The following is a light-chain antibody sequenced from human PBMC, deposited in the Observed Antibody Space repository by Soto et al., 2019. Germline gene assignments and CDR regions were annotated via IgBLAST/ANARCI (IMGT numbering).Light chain of an antibody. J-gene: IGLJ2*01. V-gene: IGLV2-14*01. CDR3: SSYTSSSRVV. CDR1: SSDVGGYNY. CDR2: EVS. Sequence: QSALTQPASVSGSPGQSITISCTGTSSDVGGYNYVSWYQQHPGTAPKLMIYEVSNRPSGVSNRFSGSKSGNTASLTISGLQAEDEADYYCSSYTSSSRVVFGGGTKLTVL.